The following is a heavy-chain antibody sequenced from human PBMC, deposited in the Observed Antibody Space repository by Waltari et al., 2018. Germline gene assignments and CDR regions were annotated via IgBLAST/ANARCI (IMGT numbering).Heavy chain of an antibody. CDR1: GFTFSSYE. CDR2: ISSSGSTI. V-gene: IGHV3-48*03. J-gene: IGHJ3*02. Sequence: EVQLVESGGGLVQPGGSLRLSCAASGFTFSSYEMNWVRQAPGKGLEWVSYISSSGSTIYYADSVKGRFTISRDNAKNSLYLQMNSLRAEDTAVYYCASEGWQSPLDIWGQGTMVTVSS. CDR3: ASEGWQSPLDI.